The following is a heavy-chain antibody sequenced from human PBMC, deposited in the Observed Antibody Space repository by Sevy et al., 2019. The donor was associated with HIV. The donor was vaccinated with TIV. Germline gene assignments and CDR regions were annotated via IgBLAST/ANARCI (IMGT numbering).Heavy chain of an antibody. J-gene: IGHJ4*02. CDR2: ISGSGGST. V-gene: IGHV3-23*01. CDR3: AKAKGVPYYDILTGYYNWDY. D-gene: IGHD3-9*01. CDR1: GFTFSSYA. Sequence: QLGGSLRLSCAASGFTFSSYAMSWVRQAPGKGLEWVSAISGSGGSTYYADSVKGRFTISRDNSKNTLYLQMNSLRAEDTAVYYCAKAKGVPYYDILTGYYNWDYWGQGTLVTVSS.